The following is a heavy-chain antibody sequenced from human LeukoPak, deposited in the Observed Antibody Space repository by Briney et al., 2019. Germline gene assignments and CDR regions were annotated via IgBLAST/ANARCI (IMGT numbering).Heavy chain of an antibody. CDR3: ARDRTVAGGWFDP. CDR2: TWYDGSNQ. J-gene: IGHJ5*02. D-gene: IGHD6-19*01. V-gene: IGHV3-33*01. Sequence: GGSLRLSCVASGFTLSSYAMHWVRQAPGKGLEWVAGTWYDGSNQYNTASVKGRFTISRDNSKNTLCLLMNSLRAEDTAVYYCARDRTVAGGWFDPWGQGTLVTVSS. CDR1: GFTLSSYA.